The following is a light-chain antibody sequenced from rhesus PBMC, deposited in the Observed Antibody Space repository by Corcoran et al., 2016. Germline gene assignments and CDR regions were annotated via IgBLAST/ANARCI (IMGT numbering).Light chain of an antibody. J-gene: IGKJ1*01. CDR3: QQYGIRPWT. V-gene: IGKV1-22*01. CDR2: KAS. Sequence: DIQMTQSPSSLSASVGDTVTITCRASQGISSWLAWYQQKPGKAPKILIYKASSLQSGVPSRFSGSGPGTEFTLTISSLQSEDFATYYCQQYGIRPWTFGQGTKVEIK. CDR1: QGISSW.